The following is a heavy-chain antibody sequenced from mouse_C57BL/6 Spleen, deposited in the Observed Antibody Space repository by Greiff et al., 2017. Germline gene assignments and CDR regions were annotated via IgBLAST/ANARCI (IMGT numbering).Heavy chain of an antibody. D-gene: IGHD1-1*01. Sequence: VQLQQSGPELVKPGASVKIPCKASGYTFTDYNMDWVKQSHGKSLEWIGDINPNNGGTIYNQKFKGKATLTVDKSSSTAYMELRSLTSEDTAVYYCARWDTTVVGYFDVWGTGTTVTVSS. CDR3: ARWDTTVVGYFDV. CDR1: GYTFTDYN. V-gene: IGHV1-18*01. CDR2: INPNNGGT. J-gene: IGHJ1*03.